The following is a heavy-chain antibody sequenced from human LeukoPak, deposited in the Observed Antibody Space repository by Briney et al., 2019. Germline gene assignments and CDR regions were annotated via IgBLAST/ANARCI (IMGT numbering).Heavy chain of an antibody. CDR1: GYSFTNYW. Sequence: GESLKISCKGSGYSFTNYWIGWVRQMPEKGLEWMGIIYPGDSDTRYSPSFQGQVTISADKSISTAYLQWSSLKASDTVMYYCARRRMLDGHHFDYWGQGTLVTVSS. CDR3: ARRRMLDGHHFDY. CDR2: IYPGDSDT. J-gene: IGHJ4*02. V-gene: IGHV5-51*01. D-gene: IGHD2-8*01.